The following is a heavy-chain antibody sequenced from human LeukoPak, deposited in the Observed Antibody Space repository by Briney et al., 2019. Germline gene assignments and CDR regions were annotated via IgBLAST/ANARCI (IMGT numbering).Heavy chain of an antibody. CDR3: ARLRRDINDWYADDC. CDR1: GGSVTTYY. Sequence: SDTLSLTCSVSGGSVTTYYWSWIRQSAGKGLEWIGRISITEGTNYNPSLKSRVSMSVDASKNQVSLKLGSVTAADAAVYYCARLRRDINDWYADDCWGQGTLVTVSS. V-gene: IGHV4-4*07. J-gene: IGHJ4*02. D-gene: IGHD3-9*01. CDR2: ISITEGT.